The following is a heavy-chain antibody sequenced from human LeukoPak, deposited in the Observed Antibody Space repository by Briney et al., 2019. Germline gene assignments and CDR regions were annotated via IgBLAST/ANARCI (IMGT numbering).Heavy chain of an antibody. V-gene: IGHV4-30-4*01. CDR3: ARGVYNIVATRGRAYFDY. CDR2: IYYSGRT. CDR1: GGSISSGDYY. D-gene: IGHD5-12*01. Sequence: SETLSLTCTVSGGSISSGDYYWSWIRQPPGKGLEWIGYIYYSGRTYYNPSLKSRVTTSVDTSKNQFSLKLSSVTAADTAVYYCARGVYNIVATRGRAYFDYWGQGTLVTVSS. J-gene: IGHJ4*02.